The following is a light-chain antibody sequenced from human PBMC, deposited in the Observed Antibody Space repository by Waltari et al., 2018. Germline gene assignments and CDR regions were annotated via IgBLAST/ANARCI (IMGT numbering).Light chain of an antibody. Sequence: LVLTQSPSASASLGASVKLTCTLSSGYTSNVIAWLQQQPGKGPRYLMKVNSDGSHRKGDDIPDRFSASKSGTDCYLTISSLQSEDEADYFCQTGGHGTWVFGGGTKLTVL. CDR2: VNSDGSH. V-gene: IGLV4-69*01. CDR1: SGYTSNV. J-gene: IGLJ3*02. CDR3: QTGGHGTWV.